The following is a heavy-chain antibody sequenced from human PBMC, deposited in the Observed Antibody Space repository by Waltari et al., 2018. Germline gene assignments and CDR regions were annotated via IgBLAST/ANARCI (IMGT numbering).Heavy chain of an antibody. D-gene: IGHD3-22*01. CDR3: AGGYYESSGFSFYYFYHMDV. J-gene: IGHJ6*03. Sequence: QVQLVQSGAEVQKPGSSVTVSCKASGGSFASSGISWVRQSPGQGREWMGGIIPTVGTTNYAQKSQGRVTINADKSTSTAYMHLTSLRSEDAAVYYCAGGYYESSGFSFYYFYHMDVWGKGTTVTVSS. CDR2: IIPTVGTT. V-gene: IGHV1-69*14. CDR1: GGSFASSG.